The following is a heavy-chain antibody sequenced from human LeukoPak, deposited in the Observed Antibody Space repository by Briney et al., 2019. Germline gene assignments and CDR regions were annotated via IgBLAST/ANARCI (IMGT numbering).Heavy chain of an antibody. CDR1: GVTFSDCS. J-gene: IGHJ5*02. CDR3: ARVSFRHYRSYNWFEP. D-gene: IGHD3-10*01. Sequence: PGGSLSLSCKGSGVTFSDCSLTWFRQTPGKGLEWIGFVRTKTHGVEQESGASVSGRLNVSSDDSAGIAYLQMTRLRTEDTAMYYSARVSFRHYRSYNWFEPWGQGTLVAVSS. V-gene: IGHV3-49*03. CDR2: VRTKTHGVEQ.